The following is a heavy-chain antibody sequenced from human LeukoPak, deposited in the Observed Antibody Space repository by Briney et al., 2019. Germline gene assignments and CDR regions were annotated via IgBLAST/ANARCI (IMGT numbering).Heavy chain of an antibody. CDR2: IYYSGST. CDR3: ARHRYYDIHMDV. D-gene: IGHD3-9*01. CDR1: GGSISSGSYY. J-gene: IGHJ6*02. Sequence: PSQTLSLTCTVSGGSISSGSYYWSWIRQPPGKGLECIGYIYYSGSTNYNPSLKSRVTISVDTSKNQFSLKLSSVTAADTAVYYCARHRYYDIHMDVWGQGTTVTVSS. V-gene: IGHV4-61*01.